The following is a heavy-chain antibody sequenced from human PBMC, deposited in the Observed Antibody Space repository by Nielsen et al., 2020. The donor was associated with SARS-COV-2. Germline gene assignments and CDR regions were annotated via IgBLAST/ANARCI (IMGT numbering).Heavy chain of an antibody. V-gene: IGHV3-21*04. Sequence: GGSLRLSCAASGFTFRRFSMSWLRQAPGKGLEWVSSISSDSGYIFYADSVKGRLTISRDNAKNSLYLQMNSLRAEDTAVYYCARGITFGGVIVIPRYYFDYWGQGTLVTVSS. J-gene: IGHJ4*02. CDR1: GFTFRRFS. CDR3: ARGITFGGVIVIPRYYFDY. CDR2: ISSDSGYI. D-gene: IGHD3-16*02.